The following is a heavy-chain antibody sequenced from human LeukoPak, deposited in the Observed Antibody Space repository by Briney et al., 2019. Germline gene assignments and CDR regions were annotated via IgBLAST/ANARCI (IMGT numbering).Heavy chain of an antibody. Sequence: GESLKISCKGSGYSFTSYWIGWVRQMPGKGLEWMGIIYPGDSDTRYSPSFQGQVTISADKSISTAYLQWSSLKASDTAMYYCARQAAAGTRGHDAFDIWGQGTMVTVSS. V-gene: IGHV5-51*01. CDR3: ARQAAAGTRGHDAFDI. CDR2: IYPGDSDT. J-gene: IGHJ3*02. D-gene: IGHD6-13*01. CDR1: GYSFTSYW.